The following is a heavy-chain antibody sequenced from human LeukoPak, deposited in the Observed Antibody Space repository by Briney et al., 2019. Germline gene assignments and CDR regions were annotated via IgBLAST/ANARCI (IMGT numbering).Heavy chain of an antibody. CDR3: ATYSSSWYPSNWFDP. V-gene: IGHV3-21*04. CDR1: GFTFSSYS. CDR2: INSNSIYI. Sequence: GGSLRLSCAASGFTFSSYSITWVRQAPGKGLEWVSSINSNSIYIYYADSVKGRFTISRDNAKNTLYLQMNSLRAEDTAVYYCATYSSSWYPSNWFDPWGQGTLVTVSS. J-gene: IGHJ5*02. D-gene: IGHD6-13*01.